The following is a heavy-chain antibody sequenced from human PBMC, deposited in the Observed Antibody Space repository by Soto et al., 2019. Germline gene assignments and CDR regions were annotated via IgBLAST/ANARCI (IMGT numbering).Heavy chain of an antibody. CDR2: ISGSGGST. Sequence: GGSLRLSCSASGFTFSSYAMSWVRQAPGKGLEWVSAISGSGGSTYYADSVKGRFTISRDNSKNTLYLQMNSLRAEDTAVYYNSTKTTVTAITEEDYYYYGMDVWGQGTTVTVSS. V-gene: IGHV3-23*01. J-gene: IGHJ6*02. CDR1: GFTFSSYA. D-gene: IGHD4-17*01. CDR3: STKTTVTAITEEDYYYYGMDV.